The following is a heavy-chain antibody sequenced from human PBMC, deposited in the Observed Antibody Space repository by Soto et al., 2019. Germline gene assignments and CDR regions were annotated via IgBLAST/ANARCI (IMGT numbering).Heavy chain of an antibody. CDR3: AKTTGLSPWFDP. Sequence: GGSLRLSCAASGFTVSSNYMSWVRQAPGKGLEWVSAISGSGGSTYYADSVKGRFTISRDNSKNTLYLQMNSLRAEDTAVYYCAKTTGLSPWFDPWGQGTLVTVSS. CDR2: ISGSGGST. V-gene: IGHV3-23*01. D-gene: IGHD4-4*01. J-gene: IGHJ5*02. CDR1: GFTVSSNY.